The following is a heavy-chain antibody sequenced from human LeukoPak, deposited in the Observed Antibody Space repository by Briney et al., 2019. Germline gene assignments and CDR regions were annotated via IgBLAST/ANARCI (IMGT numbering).Heavy chain of an antibody. CDR2: IHIGGGT. D-gene: IGHD1-26*01. V-gene: IGHV3-66*04. Sequence: PGGSLRLSRAVSGFTFSSYSINWVRQAPGKGLEWVSIIHIGGGTNYADFVKGRFTISRDNSRNTVYLQMNSLRVEDTAVYYCARHRELGLWGQGTLVSVSS. CDR1: GFTFSSYS. J-gene: IGHJ4*02. CDR3: ARHRELGL.